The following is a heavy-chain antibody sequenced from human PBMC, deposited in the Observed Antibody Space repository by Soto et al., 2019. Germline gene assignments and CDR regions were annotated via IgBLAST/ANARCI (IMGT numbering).Heavy chain of an antibody. Sequence: SVKVSCKASGGTFSSYAISWVRQAPGQGLEWMGGIIPIFGTANYAQKFQGRVTITTDESTSTAYMELSSLRSEDTAVYYCARDPVHSSSWYGDFDYWGQGTLVTVSS. J-gene: IGHJ4*02. CDR1: GGTFSSYA. D-gene: IGHD6-13*01. CDR2: IIPIFGTA. CDR3: ARDPVHSSSWYGDFDY. V-gene: IGHV1-69*05.